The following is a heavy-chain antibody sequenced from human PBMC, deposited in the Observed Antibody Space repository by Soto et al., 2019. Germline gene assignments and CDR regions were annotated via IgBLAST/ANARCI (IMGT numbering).Heavy chain of an antibody. J-gene: IGHJ4*02. V-gene: IGHV4-34*01. CDR3: ARSYGSSWYMTFDY. CDR2: INHSGST. D-gene: IGHD6-13*01. CDR1: GESFSGYY. Sequence: QVQLQQWGAGLLKPSETLSLTCAVYGESFSGYYGSWIRQPPGKGLEWIGEINHSGSTKYNPSLTSRVTISVDTSKNQFSLKLSSVTAADTAVYYCARSYGSSWYMTFDYWGQGTLVTVSS.